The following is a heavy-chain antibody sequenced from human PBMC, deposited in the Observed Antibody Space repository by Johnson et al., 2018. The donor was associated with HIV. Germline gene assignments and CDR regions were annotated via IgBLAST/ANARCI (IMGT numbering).Heavy chain of an antibody. J-gene: IGHJ3*02. CDR2: IYTGGTT. V-gene: IGHV3-53*01. CDR3: AKDRRTYSSSADAFDI. D-gene: IGHD6-6*01. CDR1: ADFTVSRNY. Sequence: MLLVESGGGVVQPGGALRLSCAASADFTVSRNYMSWVRQAPGKGLEWVSVIYTGGTTYYADSVKGRFTISRDSSRTTVYLQMNSLRAEDTAVYYCAKDRRTYSSSADAFDIWGQGTMVTVSS.